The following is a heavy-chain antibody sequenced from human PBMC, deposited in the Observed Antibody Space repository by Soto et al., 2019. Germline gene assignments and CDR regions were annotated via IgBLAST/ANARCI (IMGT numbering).Heavy chain of an antibody. D-gene: IGHD1-26*01. J-gene: IGHJ4*02. V-gene: IGHV4-34*01. Sequence: SETLSLTCAVYGGSLSGYYWSWIRQPPGKALEWIGEINHSGNTNYNPSLKSRVTISVDTSKNQLFLNLNSVTAADTAMYYCARRHVRGRTIAGAAEFWGQGTLVTVSS. CDR1: GGSLSGYY. CDR3: ARRHVRGRTIAGAAEF. CDR2: INHSGNT.